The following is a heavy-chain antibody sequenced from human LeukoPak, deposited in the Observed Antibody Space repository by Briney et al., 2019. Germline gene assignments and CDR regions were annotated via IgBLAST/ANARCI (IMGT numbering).Heavy chain of an antibody. V-gene: IGHV4-4*02. CDR3: ATAPILRGEGGEHYKYGMDV. Sequence: SGTLSLTCGVSVGSISSGNWWSWVRQSPGKGLEWIGEIHHNGTRNYNPSLKSRVTISADTFKNHSSLILTSLTAADTAVYYCATAPILRGEGGEHYKYGMDVWGQGTTVIVSS. CDR2: IHHNGTR. CDR1: VGSISSGNW. J-gene: IGHJ6*02. D-gene: IGHD2-2*02.